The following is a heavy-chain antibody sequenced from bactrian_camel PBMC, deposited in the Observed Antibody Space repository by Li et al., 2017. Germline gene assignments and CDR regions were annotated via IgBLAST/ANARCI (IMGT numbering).Heavy chain of an antibody. Sequence: HVQLVESGGGLVQPGGSLRVSCAASGFTFTTYWLYWVRQAPGKGLEWVASIHRDGGTTFYADSVKGRFTISKDTTKKILYLYLQMDNLEPEDTGMYFCAAARTSIEDCVAHDQILRQGYWGQGTQVTVS. CDR3: AAARTSIEDCVAHDQILRQGY. D-gene: IGHD2*01. J-gene: IGHJ6*01. CDR2: IHRDGGTT. CDR1: GFTFTTYW. V-gene: IGHV3S6*01.